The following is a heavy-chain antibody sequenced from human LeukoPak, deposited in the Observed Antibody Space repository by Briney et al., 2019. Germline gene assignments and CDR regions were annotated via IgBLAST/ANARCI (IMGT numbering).Heavy chain of an antibody. CDR2: IYHSGST. CDR3: AREAAAAHYFDY. J-gene: IGHJ4*02. Sequence: SETLSLTCAVSGGSISSGGYSWGWIRQPPGKGLEWIGYIYHSGSTYYNPSLKSRVTISVDRSKNQFSLKLSSVTAADTAVYYCAREAAAAHYFDYWGQGTLVTVSS. D-gene: IGHD6-13*01. V-gene: IGHV4-30-2*01. CDR1: GGSISSGGYS.